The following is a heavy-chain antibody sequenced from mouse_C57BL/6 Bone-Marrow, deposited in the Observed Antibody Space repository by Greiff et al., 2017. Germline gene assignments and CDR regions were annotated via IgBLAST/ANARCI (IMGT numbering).Heavy chain of an antibody. CDR3: ARYHYYGSSFYWYFDV. D-gene: IGHD1-1*01. CDR1: GYTFTSYW. J-gene: IGHJ1*03. Sequence: QVQLQQPGAELVKPGASVKLSCKASGYTFTSYWMHWVKQRPGQGLEWIGMIHPNSGSTNYNEKFKSKATLTVDKSSSTAYMQLSSLTSEDSAVYYCARYHYYGSSFYWYFDVWGTGTTVTVSS. CDR2: IHPNSGST. V-gene: IGHV1-64*01.